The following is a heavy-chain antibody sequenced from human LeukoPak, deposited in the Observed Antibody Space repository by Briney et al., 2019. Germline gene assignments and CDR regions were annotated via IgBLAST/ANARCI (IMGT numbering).Heavy chain of an antibody. CDR2: MYSSGST. CDR1: GGSLSTYSY. CDR3: ATGSYPFEY. D-gene: IGHD3-10*01. V-gene: IGHV4-59*13. Sequence: PSETLSLTCAVSGGSLSTYSYWCWIRQPPGKGLEWIGLMYSSGSTNYNPSLKSRFTMSVDKSKNQFSLGLNSVTAVDTAVYYCATGSYPFEYWGQGTLVTVSS. J-gene: IGHJ4*02.